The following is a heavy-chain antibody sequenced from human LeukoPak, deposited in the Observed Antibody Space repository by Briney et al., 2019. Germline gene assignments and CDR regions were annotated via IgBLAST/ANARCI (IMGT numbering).Heavy chain of an antibody. Sequence: PSETLSLTCTVSGGSISSYYWSWIRQPPEKGLEWIGYIHYSGSTSYNPSLKSRVTMSVDTSNNQFSLKVSSVTAADTAVYYYARGGNSWYADYWGQGTLVTVSS. D-gene: IGHD6-13*01. J-gene: IGHJ4*02. CDR1: GGSISSYY. CDR3: ARGGNSWYADY. V-gene: IGHV4-59*01. CDR2: IHYSGST.